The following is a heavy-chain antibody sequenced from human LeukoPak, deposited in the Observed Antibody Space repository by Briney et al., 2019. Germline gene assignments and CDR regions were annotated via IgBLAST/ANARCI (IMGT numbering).Heavy chain of an antibody. Sequence: GGSLRLSCAASGFTVSSNYMSWVRQAPGKGLEWVSVIYSGGSTYYADSVKGRFTISRDNSKNTLYLQMNSLRAEDTAVYYCARDDYGGYYYGMDVWGQGTTVTVSS. J-gene: IGHJ6*02. D-gene: IGHD4-23*01. CDR1: GFTVSSNY. CDR3: ARDDYGGYYYGMDV. V-gene: IGHV3-53*01. CDR2: IYSGGST.